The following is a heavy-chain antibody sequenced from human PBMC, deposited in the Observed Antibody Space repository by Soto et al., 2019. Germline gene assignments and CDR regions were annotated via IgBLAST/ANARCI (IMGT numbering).Heavy chain of an antibody. CDR1: GDTFKNCV. J-gene: IGHJ6*02. CDR2: IIPLFGTT. D-gene: IGHD3-10*01. CDR3: AAELGFGKLSVV. V-gene: IGHV1-69*01. Sequence: QVQVVQSGVEVRRPGSSVKVFCKASGDTFKNCVISWVRQAPGQGLEWMGGIIPLFGTTDFAQRFQGRLTITTDESTTTAYMELSRLRSEDTATYYCAAELGFGKLSVVWGQGTTVIVSS.